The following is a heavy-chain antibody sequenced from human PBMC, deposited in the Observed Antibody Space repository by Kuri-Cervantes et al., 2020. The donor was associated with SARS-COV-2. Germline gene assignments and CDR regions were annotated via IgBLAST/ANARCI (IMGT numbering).Heavy chain of an antibody. CDR2: IWYGGSNK. J-gene: IGHJ5*02. Sequence: GESLKISCAASGFTFSSYGMHWVRQAPGKGLEWVAVIWYGGSNKYYADSVKGRFTISRDNAKNSLYLQMNSLRAEDTAVYYCARDRGIVVVPAAIWFDPWGQGTLVTVSS. D-gene: IGHD2-2*01. CDR1: GFTFSSYG. CDR3: ARDRGIVVVPAAIWFDP. V-gene: IGHV3-33*08.